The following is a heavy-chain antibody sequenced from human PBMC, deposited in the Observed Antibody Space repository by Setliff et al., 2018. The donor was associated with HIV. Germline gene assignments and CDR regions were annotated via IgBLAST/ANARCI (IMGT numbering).Heavy chain of an antibody. D-gene: IGHD5-12*01. V-gene: IGHV1-2*02. CDR3: ARDPALTYSSYVYWYFDL. Sequence: ASVKVSCKAAGYSFAAYYIHWVRQAPGQGLEWVGWINPNSGGTNYAQKFKGRVTLTRDTSISTANMELSGLRSDDTAVYYCARDPALTYSSYVYWYFDLWGRGTLVTVSS. CDR1: GYSFAAYY. CDR2: INPNSGGT. J-gene: IGHJ2*01.